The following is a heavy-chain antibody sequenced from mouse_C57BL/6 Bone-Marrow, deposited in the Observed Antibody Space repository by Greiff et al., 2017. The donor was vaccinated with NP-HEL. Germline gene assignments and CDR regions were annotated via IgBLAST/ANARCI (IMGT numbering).Heavy chain of an antibody. CDR2: ISDGGSYT. V-gene: IGHV5-4*03. J-gene: IGHJ4*01. Sequence: EVKLVESGGGLVKPGGSLKLSCAASGFTFSSYAMSWVRQTPEKRLEWVATISDGGSYTYYPDNVKGRFTISRDNAKNTLYLQMSHLKSEDTAMYYCARGLRGGDYWGQGTSVTVSS. CDR3: ARGLRGGDY. CDR1: GFTFSSYA. D-gene: IGHD1-1*01.